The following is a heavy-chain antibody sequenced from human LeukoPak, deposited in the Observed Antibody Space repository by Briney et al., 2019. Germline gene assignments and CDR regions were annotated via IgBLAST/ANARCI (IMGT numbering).Heavy chain of an antibody. CDR1: GGSISSGDYY. Sequence: SQTLSLTCTVSGGSISSGDYYWGWIRQPPGKGLEWIVYIYYSGSTYYNPSLKSRVTISVDTSKNQFSLKLSSVTAADTAVYYCARGIEGYYDIPYYFDYWGQGTLVTVSS. CDR3: ARGIEGYYDIPYYFDY. CDR2: IYYSGST. V-gene: IGHV4-30-4*01. J-gene: IGHJ4*02. D-gene: IGHD3-9*01.